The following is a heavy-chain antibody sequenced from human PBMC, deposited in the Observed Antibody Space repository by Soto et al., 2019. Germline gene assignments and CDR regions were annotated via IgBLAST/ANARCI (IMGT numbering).Heavy chain of an antibody. V-gene: IGHV4-39*07. J-gene: IGHJ5*02. CDR1: GGSITGGSISSTTYY. CDR3: ARERPDGARLDP. CDR2: FFIGGNT. D-gene: IGHD6-6*01. Sequence: PSETLSLTCTVSGGSITGGSISSTTYYWGWMRQPPGKGLEWIASFFIGGNTYYNPSLKSRVTISVDTSKNQFSLKLSSVTAADTAVYYCARERPDGARLDPWGQGTLVTVSS.